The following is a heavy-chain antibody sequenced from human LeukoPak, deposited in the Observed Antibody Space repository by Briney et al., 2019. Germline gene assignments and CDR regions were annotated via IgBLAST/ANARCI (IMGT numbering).Heavy chain of an antibody. CDR2: IRSKTNGGTT. D-gene: IGHD6-19*01. CDR3: TKDQVAQSSGWYSRSDY. J-gene: IGHJ4*02. Sequence: GGSLRLSCTASGFTFGDYAMSWFRQAPGKGLEWVCFIRSKTNGGTTEYAASVKGRFTISRDDSKSIAYLQMNSLRTEDTAVYYCTKDQVAQSSGWYSRSDYWGQGTLVTVSS. CDR1: GFTFGDYA. V-gene: IGHV3-49*03.